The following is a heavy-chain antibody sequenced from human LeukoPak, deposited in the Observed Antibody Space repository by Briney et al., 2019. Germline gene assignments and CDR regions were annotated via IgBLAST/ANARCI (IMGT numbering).Heavy chain of an antibody. V-gene: IGHV4-31*03. D-gene: IGHD3-22*01. J-gene: IGHJ3*02. CDR1: GGSISSGGYY. Sequence: TLSLTCTVSGGSISSGGYYWSWIRQHPGKGLEWIGYIYYSGSTYYNPSLKSRVTISVDTSKNQFSLKLSSVTAADTAVYYCARGADYYDSSGYLHAFDIWGQGTMVTVSS. CDR3: ARGADYYDSSGYLHAFDI. CDR2: IYYSGST.